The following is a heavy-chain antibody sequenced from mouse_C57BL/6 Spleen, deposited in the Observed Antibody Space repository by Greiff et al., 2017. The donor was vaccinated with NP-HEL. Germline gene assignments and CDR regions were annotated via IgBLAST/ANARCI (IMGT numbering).Heavy chain of an antibody. CDR3: ARPYYGYDGYFDY. J-gene: IGHJ2*01. CDR1: GYTFTSYW. Sequence: VQLQQPGAELVKPGASVKMSCKASGYTFTSYWITWVKQRPGQGLEWIGDIYPGSGSTNYNEKFKSKATLTVDTSSSTAYMQLSSLTSEDSAVYYCARPYYGYDGYFDYWGQGTTLTVSS. D-gene: IGHD2-9*01. CDR2: IYPGSGST. V-gene: IGHV1-55*01.